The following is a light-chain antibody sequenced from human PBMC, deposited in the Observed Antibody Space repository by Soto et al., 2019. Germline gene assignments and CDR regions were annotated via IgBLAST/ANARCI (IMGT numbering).Light chain of an antibody. V-gene: IGKV3-20*01. Sequence: EIVMTQSPGTLSLSPGERATLSCRASQSVTSNYLAWYQQKPGQAPRLLLFGASIRDTGIPVRFSGSGSGTEFTLTISRLEAEDVAVYYCQQYCSTPWTFGQGTKVDIK. CDR2: GAS. CDR1: QSVTSNY. J-gene: IGKJ1*01. CDR3: QQYCSTPWT.